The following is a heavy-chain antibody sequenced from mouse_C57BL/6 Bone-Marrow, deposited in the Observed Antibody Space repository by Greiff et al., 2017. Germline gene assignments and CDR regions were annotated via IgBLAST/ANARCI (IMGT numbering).Heavy chain of an antibody. D-gene: IGHD2-4*01. V-gene: IGHV1-61*01. CDR2: IYPSDSET. Sequence: QVQLQQPGAELVRPGSSVKLSCKASGYTFTSYWMDWVKQRPGQGLEWIGNIYPSDSETHYNQKFKDKATLTVDKSSSTAYMRLSSLTSEDSAVYYCARSLGYYDYDGYYFDYWGQGTTLTVSS. J-gene: IGHJ2*01. CDR3: ARSLGYYDYDGYYFDY. CDR1: GYTFTSYW.